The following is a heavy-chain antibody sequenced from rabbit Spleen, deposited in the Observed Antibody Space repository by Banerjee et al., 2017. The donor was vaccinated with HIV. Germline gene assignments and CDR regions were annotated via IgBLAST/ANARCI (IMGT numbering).Heavy chain of an antibody. V-gene: IGHV1S45*01. J-gene: IGHJ4*01. D-gene: IGHD8-1*01. Sequence: QEQLEESGGGLVKPGASLTLACTASGLDFSTNYWICWVRQAPGKGLEWIACIDVRGSGNCHYASWARGRFTISKTSSTTVTLQMTSLTVADTATYFCARDAGSGHYIDAYFDLWGQGTLVTVS. CDR2: IDVRGSGNC. CDR3: ARDAGSGHYIDAYFDL. CDR1: GLDFSTNYW.